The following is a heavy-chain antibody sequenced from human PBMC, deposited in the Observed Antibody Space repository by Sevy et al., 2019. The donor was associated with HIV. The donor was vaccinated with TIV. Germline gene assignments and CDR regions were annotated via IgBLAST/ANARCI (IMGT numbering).Heavy chain of an antibody. CDR2: MNPNSGNT. CDR3: AREGYYYGSGSYTAINWFDP. D-gene: IGHD3-10*01. CDR1: GYTFTSYD. Sequence: ASVKVSCKASGYTFTSYDINWVRQATGQGLEWMGWMNPNSGNTGYAQKFQGRVTMTRNTSISTAYMELSSLRSEDTAVYYCAREGYYYGSGSYTAINWFDPWGQGTLVTVSS. J-gene: IGHJ5*02. V-gene: IGHV1-8*01.